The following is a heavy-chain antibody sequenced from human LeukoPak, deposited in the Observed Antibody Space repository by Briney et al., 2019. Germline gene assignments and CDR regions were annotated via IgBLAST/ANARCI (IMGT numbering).Heavy chain of an antibody. D-gene: IGHD1-26*01. V-gene: IGHV1-2*02. CDR3: ARKESEGGGARAFDI. CDR1: GYTFTGYY. J-gene: IGHJ3*02. CDR2: INPNSGGT. Sequence: ASVKVSCKASGYTFTGYYMHWVRQAPGQGLEWMGWINPNSGGTNYAQKFQGRVTMTRDTSISTAYMELSRLRSDDTAVYYCARKESEGGGARAFDIWGQGTMVTVSS.